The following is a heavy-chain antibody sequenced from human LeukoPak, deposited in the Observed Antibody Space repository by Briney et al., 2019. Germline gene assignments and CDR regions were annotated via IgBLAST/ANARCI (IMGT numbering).Heavy chain of an antibody. CDR3: ARDQGSGYYYYGMDV. V-gene: IGHV3-48*03. J-gene: IGHJ6*04. CDR2: ISSTRCTI. CDR1: GFTLTSYE. D-gene: IGHD2-15*01. Sequence: GGSLRLSCASSGFTLTSYEMNWVRQAAGPEVEGVGLISSTRCTIYYADSVKGRFTISRDNAKNSLYLQMNSLRAEDTAVYDYARDQGSGYYYYGMDVWGKGTTVTVSS.